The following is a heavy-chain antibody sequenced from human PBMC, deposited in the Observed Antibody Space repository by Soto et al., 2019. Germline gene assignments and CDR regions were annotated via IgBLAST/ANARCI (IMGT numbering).Heavy chain of an antibody. Sequence: ELQLVESGGGLIQPGGSLRLSCVASGFTVSSNYMTWVRLAPGKGLECVSVLHTGGATHYTDSVKGRFTVSRDESKNALVLQMNSLKVEDTAVYYCATGGSKRVRGAIVEVFHLEFWGRGTVVTVSS. CDR3: ATGGSKRVRGAIVEVFHLEF. D-gene: IGHD3-10*01. J-gene: IGHJ4*02. CDR2: LHTGGAT. V-gene: IGHV3-53*02. CDR1: GFTVSSNY.